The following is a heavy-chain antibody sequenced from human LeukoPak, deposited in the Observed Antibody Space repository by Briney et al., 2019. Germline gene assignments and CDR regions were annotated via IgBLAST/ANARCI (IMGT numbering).Heavy chain of an antibody. V-gene: IGHV1-69*13. D-gene: IGHD5-12*01. Sequence: SSVKVSCKASGGACSSYAISWVRQAPGQGLEWMGGIIPIFGTANYAQKFQGRVTITADESTSTAYMELSSLRSEDTAVYYCARETVDLRGYFDYWGQGTLVTVSS. J-gene: IGHJ4*02. CDR1: GGACSSYA. CDR2: IIPIFGTA. CDR3: ARETVDLRGYFDY.